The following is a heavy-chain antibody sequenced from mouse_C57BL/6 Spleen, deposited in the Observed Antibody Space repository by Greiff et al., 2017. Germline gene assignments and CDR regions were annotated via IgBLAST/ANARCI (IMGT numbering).Heavy chain of an antibody. J-gene: IGHJ3*01. CDR1: GYTFTSYW. CDR2: INPSSGYT. D-gene: IGHD2-13*01. CDR3: SNMVTESAWFAY. V-gene: IGHV1-7*01. Sequence: QVQLQQSGAELAKPGASVKLSCKASGYTFTSYWMHWVKQRPGQGLEWIGYINPSSGYTKYNQKVKDKATLTADKSSSTAYMQLSSLTYEDSAVYDWSNMVTESAWFAYWGQGTLVTVSA.